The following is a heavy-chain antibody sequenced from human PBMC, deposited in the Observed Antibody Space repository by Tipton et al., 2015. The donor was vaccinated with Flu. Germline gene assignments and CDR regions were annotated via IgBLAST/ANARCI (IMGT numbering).Heavy chain of an antibody. V-gene: IGHV1-8*01. CDR2: MNPNSGNT. CDR1: GYTFTSYD. CDR3: ARGVNKKQWLVWRTYWNWFDP. Sequence: QLVQSGAEVKKPGASVKASCKASGYTFTSYDINWVRQATGQGLEWMGWMNPNSGNTGYAQKFQGRVTMTRNTSISTAYMELSSLRSEDTAVYYCARGVNKKQWLVWRTYWNWFDPWGQGTLVTVSS. J-gene: IGHJ5*02. D-gene: IGHD6-19*01.